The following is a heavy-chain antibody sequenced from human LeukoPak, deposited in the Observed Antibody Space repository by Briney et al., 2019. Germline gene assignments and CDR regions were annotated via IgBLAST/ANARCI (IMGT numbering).Heavy chain of an antibody. Sequence: GGSLRLSCAASGFTFSIYSMSWVRQAPGKGLEWVSVIYSGGSTYYADSVKGRFSISRDNSKNTLDLQMNSLRAEDTAVYYCARVQCSGGSCRGVYYYYYYMDVWGKGTTVTVSS. CDR2: IYSGGST. D-gene: IGHD2-15*01. J-gene: IGHJ6*03. CDR1: GFTFSIYS. V-gene: IGHV3-53*01. CDR3: ARVQCSGGSCRGVYYYYYYMDV.